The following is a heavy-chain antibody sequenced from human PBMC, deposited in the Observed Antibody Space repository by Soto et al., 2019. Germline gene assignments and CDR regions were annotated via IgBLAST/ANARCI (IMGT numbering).Heavy chain of an antibody. CDR3: ARHMPPVGYFDY. CDR1: GFSLSTSGVG. J-gene: IGHJ4*02. V-gene: IGHV2-5*02. D-gene: IGHD2-2*01. CDR2: VYWDDDK. Sequence: QITLKESGPTLVKPTQTLTLTCTFSGFSLSTSGVGVGWIRQPPGKALEWLALVYWDDDKRYSPSLKSRLTIXTXXSKNQVVLRKANMDPVDTATYYCARHMPPVGYFDYWGQGTLVTVSS.